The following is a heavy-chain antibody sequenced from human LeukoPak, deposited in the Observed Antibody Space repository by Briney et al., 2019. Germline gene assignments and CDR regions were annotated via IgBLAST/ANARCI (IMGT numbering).Heavy chain of an antibody. Sequence: SETLSLTCTVSGGSISSGTYYWSWIRQPAGKGLEWIGYVYYSGIAVDSPSYSGSAIYSPSLKSRVTILLDTSKNQFSLKLSSVTAADTAVYYCARGILVTVTTIDAFDIWGQGTMVTVSS. CDR2: VYYSGIAVDSPSYSGSA. CDR1: GGSISSGTYY. J-gene: IGHJ3*02. CDR3: ARGILVTVTTIDAFDI. D-gene: IGHD4-17*01. V-gene: IGHV4-61*10.